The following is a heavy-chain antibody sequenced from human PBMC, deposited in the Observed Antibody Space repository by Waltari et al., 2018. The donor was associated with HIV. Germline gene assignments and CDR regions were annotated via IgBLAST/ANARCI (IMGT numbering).Heavy chain of an antibody. D-gene: IGHD2-21*02. CDR3: ARRRFCGGDCFSGFDH. Sequence: QITLKESGPSLVKPTQTLTLTCTFSGFSLSTNGVGVGWIRQPPGKALECLALIYWDDDERYSPSLKNKLTITKDTSKNQVVLTVTNMDPVDTATYYCARRRFCGGDCFSGFDHWGPGTRVTVSS. V-gene: IGHV2-5*02. J-gene: IGHJ4*02. CDR1: GFSLSTNGVG. CDR2: IYWDDDE.